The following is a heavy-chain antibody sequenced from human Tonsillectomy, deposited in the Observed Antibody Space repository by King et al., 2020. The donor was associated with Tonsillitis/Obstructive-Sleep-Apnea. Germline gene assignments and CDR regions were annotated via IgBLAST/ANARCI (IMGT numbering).Heavy chain of an antibody. CDR1: GFTFSIYG. Sequence: VQLVESGGGVVQPGRSLRLSCAASGFTFSIYGMHWGRQAPGKGLEWVAVISYDGSDKYYADSGKGRFTISRDNSKNTLYLQMNRLRAEDTAVYYCAKGIVGATDGFDYWGQGTLVTVSS. CDR2: ISYDGSDK. J-gene: IGHJ4*02. V-gene: IGHV3-30*18. CDR3: AKGIVGATDGFDY. D-gene: IGHD1-26*01.